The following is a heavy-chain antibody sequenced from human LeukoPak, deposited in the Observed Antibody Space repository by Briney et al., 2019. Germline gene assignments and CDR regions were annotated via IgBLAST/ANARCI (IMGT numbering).Heavy chain of an antibody. V-gene: IGHV4-39*01. Sequence: SETLSLTCTVSGGSISRSDYYWGWIRQPPGKGLEWIGSVYYSGRTYYNPSLKSQVTISVDTSKNQFSLKVSSVTAADTAVYFCARAIGFDDSGRYYPDYWGQGTLVSASS. D-gene: IGHD3-10*01. J-gene: IGHJ4*01. CDR3: ARAIGFDDSGRYYPDY. CDR2: VYYSGRT. CDR1: GGSISRSDYY.